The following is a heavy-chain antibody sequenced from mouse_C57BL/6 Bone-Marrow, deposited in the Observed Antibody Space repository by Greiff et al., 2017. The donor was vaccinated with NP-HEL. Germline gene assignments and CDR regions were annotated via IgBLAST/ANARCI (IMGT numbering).Heavy chain of an antibody. V-gene: IGHV1-81*01. Sequence: VQLQQSGAELARPGASVKLSCKASGYTFTSYGISWVKQRTGQGLEWIGEIYPRSGTTYYNEKFKGKATLTADKSSSTAYMELRSLTSEDSAVYFCARSTRNLWFAYWGQGTLVTVSA. J-gene: IGHJ3*01. D-gene: IGHD2-1*01. CDR1: GYTFTSYG. CDR2: IYPRSGTT. CDR3: ARSTRNLWFAY.